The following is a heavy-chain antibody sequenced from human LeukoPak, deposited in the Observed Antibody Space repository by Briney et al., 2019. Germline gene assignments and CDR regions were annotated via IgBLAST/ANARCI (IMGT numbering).Heavy chain of an antibody. CDR2: TNEGGSDK. D-gene: IGHD3-3*01. V-gene: IGHV3-7*01. Sequence: GGSLRLSCAASGFTLSNSWTSWLRQAPGKGLERVAHTNEGGSDKYYVDSVKDRFSISKDNAKNSLYLQMNSLRAEDTGVYYCAFWSGNLYFWGQGTLVTVSS. CDR1: GFTLSNSW. CDR3: AFWSGNLYF. J-gene: IGHJ4*02.